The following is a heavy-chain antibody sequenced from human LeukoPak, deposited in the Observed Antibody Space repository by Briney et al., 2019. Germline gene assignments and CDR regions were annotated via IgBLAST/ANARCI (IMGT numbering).Heavy chain of an antibody. CDR3: ARDLYYYDSSGYLVY. V-gene: IGHV3-11*01. CDR1: GFTFSDYY. D-gene: IGHD3-22*01. J-gene: IGHJ4*02. CDR2: ISSSGSTI. Sequence: GGSLRLSCAASGFTFSDYYMSWIRQAPGKGLEWVSYISSSGSTIYYADSVKGRFTISRDNAKNSLYPQMNSLRAEDTAVYYCARDLYYYDSSGYLVYWGQGTLVTVSS.